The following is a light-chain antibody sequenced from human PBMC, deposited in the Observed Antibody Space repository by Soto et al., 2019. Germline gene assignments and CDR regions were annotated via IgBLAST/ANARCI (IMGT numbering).Light chain of an antibody. J-gene: IGKJ1*01. Sequence: EIVMTQSPATLSVSPGDRATLSCRASQSVSNILAWYQQKPGQAPRLLIYGASTRATGIPARFSGSGSGTEFTLTISSLQSEDFAVYYCQQYNNWPRTFGQGTKVEIK. CDR1: QSVSNI. CDR3: QQYNNWPRT. V-gene: IGKV3-15*01. CDR2: GAS.